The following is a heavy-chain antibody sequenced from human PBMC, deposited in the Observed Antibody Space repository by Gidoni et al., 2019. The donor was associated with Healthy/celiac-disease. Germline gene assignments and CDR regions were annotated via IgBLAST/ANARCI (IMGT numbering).Heavy chain of an antibody. V-gene: IGHV4-34*01. CDR2: INHSGST. CDR3: ARGSTMIVVVSPFDY. D-gene: IGHD3-22*01. Sequence: QVQLQQWGAGLLKPSETLSLTCAVYGGSFSGYYWSWIRQPPGKGLEWIGEINHSGSTNYTPSLKSRVTISVDTSKNQFSLKLSSVTAADTAVYYCARGSTMIVVVSPFDYWGQGTLVTVSS. CDR1: GGSFSGYY. J-gene: IGHJ4*02.